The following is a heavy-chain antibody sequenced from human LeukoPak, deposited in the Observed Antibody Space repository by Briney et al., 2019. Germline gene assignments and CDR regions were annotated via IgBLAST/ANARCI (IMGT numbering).Heavy chain of an antibody. J-gene: IGHJ5*02. Sequence: GGSLRLSCVVSGLTFSSYGMHWVRQAPGKGLEWVAVISYDGSNKYYADSVKGRFTISRDNSKNTLYLQMNSLRAEDTAVYYCAKDRQPLAAAAPGWFDPWGQGTLVTVSS. CDR2: ISYDGSNK. D-gene: IGHD6-13*01. CDR1: GLTFSSYG. CDR3: AKDRQPLAAAAPGWFDP. V-gene: IGHV3-30*18.